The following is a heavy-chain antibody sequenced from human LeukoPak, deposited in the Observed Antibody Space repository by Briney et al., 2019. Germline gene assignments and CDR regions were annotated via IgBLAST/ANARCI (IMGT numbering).Heavy chain of an antibody. J-gene: IGHJ4*02. CDR3: ARAFRSGRQVINYFDF. V-gene: IGHV3-74*01. Sequence: GGSLRLSCAASGFTFITYWMHWVRQAPGRGLVWVSSINSDGSTTTYADSVKGRFTISRDNAKNMVYLQMNSLRAEDTAVYYCARAFRSGRQVINYFDFWGQGTLVTVS. CDR2: INSDGSTT. CDR1: GFTFITYW. D-gene: IGHD3-10*01.